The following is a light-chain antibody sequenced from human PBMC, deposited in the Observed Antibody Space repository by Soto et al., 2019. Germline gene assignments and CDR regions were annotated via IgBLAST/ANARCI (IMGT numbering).Light chain of an antibody. CDR1: QSVSSSY. CDR3: QQYGSSPT. V-gene: IGKV3-20*01. J-gene: IGKJ4*01. CDR2: GAS. Sequence: EIVLTQSPGTLSLSPGERATLSCRASQSVSSSYLAWYQQKPGQAPRLLIYGASSRATGIPDRFSGSGSGTFFTLTISRLEHDDFAVYYCQQYGSSPTFGGGTKVEIK.